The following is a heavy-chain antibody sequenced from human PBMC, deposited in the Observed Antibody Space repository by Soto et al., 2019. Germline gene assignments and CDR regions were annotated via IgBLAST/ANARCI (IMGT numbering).Heavy chain of an antibody. J-gene: IGHJ4*02. CDR2: ISSYNGNT. CDR1: GYTFTSYA. CDR3: ARGYYYDSSGYALYYFDY. Sequence: ASVKVSCKASGYTFTSYAISWVRQAPGQGLEWMGWISSYNGNTNYAQKLQGRVTMTTDTSTSTAYMELRSLRSDDTAVYYCARGYYYDSSGYALYYFDYWGQRTLVTFSS. D-gene: IGHD3-22*01. V-gene: IGHV1-18*01.